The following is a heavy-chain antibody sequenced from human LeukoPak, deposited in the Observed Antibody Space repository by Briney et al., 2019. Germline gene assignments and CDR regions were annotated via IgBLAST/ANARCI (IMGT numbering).Heavy chain of an antibody. CDR3: ARGQGIVGGYPKDVWGSYRFSATFWVY. CDR2: IYYSGST. D-gene: IGHD3-16*02. J-gene: IGHJ4*02. CDR1: GGSISSSSYY. Sequence: PSETLSLTCTVSGGSISSSSYYWGWIRQPPGKGLEWIGSIYYSGSTHYNPSLKSRVTISVDTSKNQFSLKLSSVTAADTAVYYCARGQGIVGGYPKDVWGSYRFSATFWVYWGQGTLVTVSS. V-gene: IGHV4-39*07.